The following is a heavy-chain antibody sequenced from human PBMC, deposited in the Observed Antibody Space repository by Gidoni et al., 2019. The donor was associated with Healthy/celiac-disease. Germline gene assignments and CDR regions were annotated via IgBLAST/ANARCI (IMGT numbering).Heavy chain of an antibody. CDR1: GGPISSGSYY. Sequence: VQLQESGPGLVKPSQTLSLTCTVSGGPISSGSYYWSWIRHPAGKGLEWIGSIYTSGSTNYNPSLKSRVTISVDTSKNQFSLKLSSVTAADTAVYYCARRDGYNDYFDYWGQGTLVTVSS. V-gene: IGHV4-61*02. CDR3: ARRDGYNDYFDY. CDR2: IYTSGST. D-gene: IGHD5-12*01. J-gene: IGHJ4*02.